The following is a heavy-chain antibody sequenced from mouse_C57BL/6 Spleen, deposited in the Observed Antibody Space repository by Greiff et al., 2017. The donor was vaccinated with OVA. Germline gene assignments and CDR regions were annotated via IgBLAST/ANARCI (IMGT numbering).Heavy chain of an antibody. CDR3: ARGTAWFAY. J-gene: IGHJ3*01. CDR2: IYPKSGST. CDR1: GYTFTSYG. D-gene: IGHD3-3*01. Sequence: VQLQQPGAELAKPGASVKLSCKASGYTFTSYGMRWVKQRPGQGLEWIGMIYPKSGSTNYNEKFKGKATLTADKSSSTAYMKLSSLTSEDSAVYYCARGTAWFAYWGQGTLVTVSA. V-gene: IGHV1-64*01.